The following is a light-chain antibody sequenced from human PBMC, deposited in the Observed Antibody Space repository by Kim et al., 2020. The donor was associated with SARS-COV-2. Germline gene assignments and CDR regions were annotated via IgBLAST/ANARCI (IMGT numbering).Light chain of an antibody. Sequence: ASVKLTCTLSRGHSSYVIAWHQHQPGKGPRYLMNLNSAGSHIKGDGIPDRFSGSGSGAERYLTISGLQSEDEADYYCQTWDTGIRVFGGGTQLTVL. V-gene: IGLV4-69*01. CDR3: QTWDTGIRV. J-gene: IGLJ3*02. CDR2: LNSAGSH. CDR1: RGHSSYV.